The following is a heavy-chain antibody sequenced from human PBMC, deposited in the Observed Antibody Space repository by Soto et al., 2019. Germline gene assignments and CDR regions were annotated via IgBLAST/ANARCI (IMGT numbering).Heavy chain of an antibody. D-gene: IGHD6-19*01. Sequence: GGSLRLSCAASGFTFSSYGMHWVRQAPGKGLEWVAVISYDGSNKYYADSVKGRFTISRDNSKNTLYLQMNSLRAEDTAVYYCAKDAAGRYSSGWYEEFDYWGQGTLVTVSS. CDR2: ISYDGSNK. V-gene: IGHV3-30*18. CDR3: AKDAAGRYSSGWYEEFDY. J-gene: IGHJ4*02. CDR1: GFTFSSYG.